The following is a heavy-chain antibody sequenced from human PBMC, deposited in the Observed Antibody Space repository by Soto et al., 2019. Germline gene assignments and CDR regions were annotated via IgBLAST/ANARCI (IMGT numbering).Heavy chain of an antibody. CDR1: GGSISSYD. Sequence: PSETLSLTCTVAGGSISSYDWSWIRQHPGKGLEWIGYIYYSGSTNYNPSLKSRVTISVDTSKNQFSLKLSSVTAADTAVYYCTTDRGGVGYSGYDYFDYWGQGTLVTVSS. CDR2: IYYSGST. D-gene: IGHD5-12*01. V-gene: IGHV4-59*01. CDR3: TTDRGGVGYSGYDYFDY. J-gene: IGHJ4*02.